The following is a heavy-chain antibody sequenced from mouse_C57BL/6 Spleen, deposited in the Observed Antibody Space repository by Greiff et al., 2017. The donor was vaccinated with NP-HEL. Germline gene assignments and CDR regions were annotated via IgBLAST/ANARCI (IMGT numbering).Heavy chain of an antibody. D-gene: IGHD1-1*01. J-gene: IGHJ3*01. Sequence: VQLQQSGAELVRPGSSVKLSCKASGYTFTSYWMHWVKQRPIQGLEWIGNIDPSDSETHYNQKFTDKATLTVDKSSSTAYMQLSRLTSEDSAVYYGARSTTVGLAYWGQGTLVTVSA. CDR2: IDPSDSET. V-gene: IGHV1-52*01. CDR1: GYTFTSYW. CDR3: ARSTTVGLAY.